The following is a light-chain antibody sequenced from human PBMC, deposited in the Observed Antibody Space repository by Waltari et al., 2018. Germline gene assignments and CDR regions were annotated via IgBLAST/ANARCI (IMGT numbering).Light chain of an antibody. CDR1: QSVGSNY. Sequence: EILLTQSPGTLSLSPGERATLSCRASQSVGSNYLAWYLQRPGQAPRLLIYGASTRATGIPDRFSGSGSATDFTLTISRLEPEDFAVYYCQQYGSSPSTFGQGTRLEIK. V-gene: IGKV3-20*01. CDR2: GAS. CDR3: QQYGSSPST. J-gene: IGKJ2*02.